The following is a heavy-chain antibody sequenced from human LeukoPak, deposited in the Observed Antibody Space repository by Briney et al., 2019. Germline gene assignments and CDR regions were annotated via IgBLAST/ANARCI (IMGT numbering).Heavy chain of an antibody. D-gene: IGHD4-23*01. CDR2: IIPILGIA. CDR1: GGTFSSYA. CDR3: ARDMTTVVTLYFDY. V-gene: IGHV1-69*04. Sequence: ASVKLSCKASGGTFSSYAISWVRQAPGQGLEWMGRIIPILGIANYAQKFQGRVTITADKSTSTAYMELSSLRSEDTAVYYCARDMTTVVTLYFDYWGQGTLVTVSS. J-gene: IGHJ4*02.